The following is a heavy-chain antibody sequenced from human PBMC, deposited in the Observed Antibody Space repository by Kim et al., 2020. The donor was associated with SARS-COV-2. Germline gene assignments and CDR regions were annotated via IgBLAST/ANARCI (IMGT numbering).Heavy chain of an antibody. D-gene: IGHD3-10*01. Sequence: GESPKISCKGFGYRFTNYWIGWVRQMPGKGLEWMGIIFPGDSDIKYNPSFEGQVTISADNSISTAYLQWKSLKASDTAMYFCARSRGVIHYYFDYWGQGTLVSVSS. CDR1: GYRFTNYW. V-gene: IGHV5-51*01. J-gene: IGHJ4*02. CDR2: IFPGDSDI. CDR3: ARSRGVIHYYFDY.